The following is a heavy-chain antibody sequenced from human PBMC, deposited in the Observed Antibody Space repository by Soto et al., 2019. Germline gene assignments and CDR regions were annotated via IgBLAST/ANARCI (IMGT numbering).Heavy chain of an antibody. J-gene: IGHJ6*02. Sequence: GASVKVSCKASGFTFTSSAVQWVRQARGQRLEWIGWIVVGSGNTNYAQKFQERVTITRDMSTSTAYMELSSLRSEDTAVYYCAAEPVSCSGGSCYSHYYYGMDVWGQGTTVTVSS. CDR1: GFTFTSSA. CDR3: AAEPVSCSGGSCYSHYYYGMDV. CDR2: IVVGSGNT. D-gene: IGHD2-15*01. V-gene: IGHV1-58*01.